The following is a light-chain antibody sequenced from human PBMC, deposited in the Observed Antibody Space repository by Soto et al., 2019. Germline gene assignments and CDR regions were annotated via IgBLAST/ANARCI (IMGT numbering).Light chain of an antibody. V-gene: IGKV3-11*01. CDR3: QQRFDWPKIT. CDR2: AAS. CDR1: QSVSNY. J-gene: IGKJ5*01. Sequence: EILLTQSPSTLSLSPGERVTLSCRTSQSVSNYLAWYQKKPGQAPRLLVSAASNRATGIPARFSGSGSGTDLTLTISSLENEDFGAFYCQQRFDWPKITFGQGTRLEIK.